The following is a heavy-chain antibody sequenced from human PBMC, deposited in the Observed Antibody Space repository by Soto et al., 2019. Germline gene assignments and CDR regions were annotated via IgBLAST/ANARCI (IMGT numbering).Heavy chain of an antibody. D-gene: IGHD3-16*01. Sequence: QIQLHESGPGLVKPSETLSLTCSVSGVSISGSTFYWGWIRQSPGKGLEWIGSVYYNENTYYNPSLASRVTISLQPSKNQFSLNLRSVTAADTAVYYCARLLGLRAAESWGQRTLLTVSS. CDR1: GVSISGSTFY. J-gene: IGHJ1*01. V-gene: IGHV4-39*01. CDR2: VYYNENT. CDR3: ARLLGLRAAES.